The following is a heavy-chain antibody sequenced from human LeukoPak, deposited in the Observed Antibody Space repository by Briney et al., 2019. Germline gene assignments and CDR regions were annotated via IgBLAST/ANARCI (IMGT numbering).Heavy chain of an antibody. CDR3: ARAPRRAGATGFYYYYYMDV. Sequence: SETLSLTCAVYGGSFSGYYWSWIRQPPGKGLEWIGEINHSGSTNYNPSLKSRVTISVDTSKNQFSLKLSSVTAADTAVYYCARAPRRAGATGFYYYYYMDVWGKGTTVTVSS. D-gene: IGHD1-26*01. CDR1: GGSFSGYY. V-gene: IGHV4-34*01. CDR2: INHSGST. J-gene: IGHJ6*03.